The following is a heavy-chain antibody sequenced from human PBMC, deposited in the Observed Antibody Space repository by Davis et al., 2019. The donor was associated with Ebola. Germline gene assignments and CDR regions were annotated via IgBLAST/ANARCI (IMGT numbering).Heavy chain of an antibody. D-gene: IGHD6-13*01. Sequence: ASVKVSCKASGYTFTSYDINWVRQATGQGLEWMGWMNPNSGNTGYAQKFQGRVTITRNTSISTAYMELRSLRSDDTAVYYCARDGAAAGAYYYYYMDVWGKGTTVTVSS. CDR1: GYTFTSYD. V-gene: IGHV1-8*03. CDR2: MNPNSGNT. CDR3: ARDGAAAGAYYYYYMDV. J-gene: IGHJ6*03.